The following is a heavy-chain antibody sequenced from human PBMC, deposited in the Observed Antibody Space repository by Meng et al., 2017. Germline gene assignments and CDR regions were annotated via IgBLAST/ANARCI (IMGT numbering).Heavy chain of an antibody. V-gene: IGHV4-38-2*01. D-gene: IGHD6-13*01. CDR2: IYHSGST. J-gene: IGHJ1*01. CDR1: GYSISSGYS. Sequence: GSRRLSCAVPGYSISSGYSWGWIRQPPGKGREWIGSIYHSGSTYYNPSLRSRVTISVDTSKNQFSLKLSSVTAADTAVYYCVAGYSSSWRAEYFQHWGQGTLVTVSS. CDR3: VAGYSSSWRAEYFQH.